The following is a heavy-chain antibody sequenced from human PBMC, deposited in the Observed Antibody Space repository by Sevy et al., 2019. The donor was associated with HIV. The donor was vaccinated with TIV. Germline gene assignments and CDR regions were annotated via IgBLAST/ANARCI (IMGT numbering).Heavy chain of an antibody. J-gene: IGHJ4*02. CDR3: ATDLVDYYDSSGYYWVATFDY. Sequence: GGSLRLSCAASGFTFSSYAMSWVRQAPGKGLEWVSAISGSGGSTYYADSVKGRFTISRDNSKNTLYLQMNSLRAEDTAVYYCATDLVDYYDSSGYYWVATFDYWGRGTLVTVSS. V-gene: IGHV3-23*01. CDR2: ISGSGGST. CDR1: GFTFSSYA. D-gene: IGHD3-22*01.